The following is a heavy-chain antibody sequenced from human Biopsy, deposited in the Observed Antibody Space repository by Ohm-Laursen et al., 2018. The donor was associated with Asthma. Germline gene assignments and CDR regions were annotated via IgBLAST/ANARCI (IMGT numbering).Heavy chain of an antibody. CDR3: AGFYSGGNCPDH. J-gene: IGHJ4*02. CDR2: IHYSGST. CDR1: GVSIRSYY. D-gene: IGHD2-15*01. Sequence: SETLSLTCAVSGVSIRSYYWTWIRQPPGKGLEWIGNIHYSGSTYSNPSLKSRVTISVDTSKKQISLRLSSVIAADTAVYYCAGFYSGGNCPDHWGQGTLVTVSS. V-gene: IGHV4-59*01.